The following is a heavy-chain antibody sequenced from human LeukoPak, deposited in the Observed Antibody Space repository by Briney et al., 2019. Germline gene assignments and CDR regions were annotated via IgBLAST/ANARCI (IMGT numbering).Heavy chain of an antibody. J-gene: IGHJ3*02. CDR1: GYSISSGYY. Sequence: SETLSLTCTVSGYSISSGYYWGWIRQPPGKGLEWIGSIYYSGSTYYNPSLKSRVTISVDTSKNQFSLKLSSVTAADTAVYYCVVGGKVTMVRGVTLRIGNDAFDIWGQGTMVTVSS. D-gene: IGHD3-10*01. CDR3: VVGGKVTMVRGVTLRIGNDAFDI. CDR2: IYYSGST. V-gene: IGHV4-38-2*02.